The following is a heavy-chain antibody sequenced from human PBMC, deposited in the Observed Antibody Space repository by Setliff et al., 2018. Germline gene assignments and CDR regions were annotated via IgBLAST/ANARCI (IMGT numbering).Heavy chain of an antibody. CDR1: GESFSGYF. V-gene: IGHV4-34*01. CDR3: ARVLVLGYNWFDP. Sequence: PSETLSLTCAVYGESFSGYFWSWIRQTPEKGLEWIGEISHSGNTNYNPSFKSRVTISIDTSKNQFSRKVNSVTAADTAVSFCARVLVLGYNWFDPWGQGTLVTVSS. CDR2: ISHSGNT. J-gene: IGHJ5*02. D-gene: IGHD3-10*01.